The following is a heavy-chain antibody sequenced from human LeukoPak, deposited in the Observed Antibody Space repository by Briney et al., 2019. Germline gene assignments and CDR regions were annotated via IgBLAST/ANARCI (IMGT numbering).Heavy chain of an antibody. CDR3: AKGGSLTTVTHFDY. D-gene: IGHD4-17*01. J-gene: IGHJ4*02. CDR1: GFTFSSYS. V-gene: IGHV3-21*04. CDR2: ISSSSSYI. Sequence: GTSLRLSCAASGFTFSSYSMNWVRQAPGKGLEWVSSISSSSSYIYYADSVKGRFTISRDNAKNSLYLQMNSLRAEDTAVYYCAKGGSLTTVTHFDYWGQGTLVTVSS.